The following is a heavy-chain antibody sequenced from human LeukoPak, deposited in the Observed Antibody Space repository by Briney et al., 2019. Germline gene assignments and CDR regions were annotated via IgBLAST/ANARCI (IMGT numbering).Heavy chain of an antibody. D-gene: IGHD4-17*01. CDR3: ARGVHYGLPYSWFDP. V-gene: IGHV4-34*01. CDR1: GVSFSGYY. CDR2: INHSGST. J-gene: IGHJ5*02. Sequence: SETLSLTCAVYGVSFSGYYWSWIRQPPGKGLEWSGEINHSGSTNYNPSLKSRVTISVDTSKNQLSLKLSSVTAADTAVYYCARGVHYGLPYSWFDPWGQGTLVTVYS.